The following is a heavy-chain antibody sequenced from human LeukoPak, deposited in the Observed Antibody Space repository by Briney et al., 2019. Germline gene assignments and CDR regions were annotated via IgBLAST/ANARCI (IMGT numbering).Heavy chain of an antibody. CDR3: AREESSGWYAIDY. CDR1: GYTFTGYY. Sequence: ASVKVSCKASGYTFTGYYMHWVRQAPGHGLEWMGRINPNSGVTNYAQKCQGSVTMTRDTSISTAYMELSRLRSDDTDVYSCAREESSGWYAIDYWGQGTLVTVSS. CDR2: INPNSGVT. V-gene: IGHV1-2*05. D-gene: IGHD6-19*01. J-gene: IGHJ4*02.